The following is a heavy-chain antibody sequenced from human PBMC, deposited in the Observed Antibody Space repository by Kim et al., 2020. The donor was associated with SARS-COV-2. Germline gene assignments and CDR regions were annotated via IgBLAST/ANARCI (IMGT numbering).Heavy chain of an antibody. CDR1: GFTFSNAW. D-gene: IGHD2-15*01. CDR3: TTEYCSGGSCYHGYYYYGMDV. Sequence: GGSLRLSCAASGFTFSNAWMSWVRQAPGKGLEWVGRIKSKTDGGTTDYAAPVKGRFTISRDDSKNTLYLQMNSLKTEDTAVYYCTTEYCSGGSCYHGYYYYGMDVWGQGTTVTGSS. J-gene: IGHJ6*02. V-gene: IGHV3-15*01. CDR2: IKSKTDGGTT.